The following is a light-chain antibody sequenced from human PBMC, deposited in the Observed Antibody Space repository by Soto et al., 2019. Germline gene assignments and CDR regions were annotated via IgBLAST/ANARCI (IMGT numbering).Light chain of an antibody. CDR3: QQYYSSSLT. J-gene: IGKJ4*01. Sequence: IVMTQCPDSLAVSLGERATIKCRSSQSILKSSIKKNSLAWYQQKPGQPPRLLIYWASTRDSGVPDRFSGSGSGTDFTLTITRLQAEDVAVYYCQQYYSSSLTSGGGTKVDI. V-gene: IGKV4-1*01. CDR2: WAS. CDR1: QSILKSSIKKNS.